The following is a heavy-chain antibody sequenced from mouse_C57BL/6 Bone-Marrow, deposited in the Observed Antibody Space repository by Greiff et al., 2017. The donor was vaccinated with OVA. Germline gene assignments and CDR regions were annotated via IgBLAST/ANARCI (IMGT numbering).Heavy chain of an antibody. Sequence: QVQLKQPGAELVKPGASVKLSCKASGYTFTSYWMHWVKQRTGQGLEWIGEIDPSDSYTNYNQKFKGKSTLTVDKSSSTAYMQLSSLTSEDSAVYYCARYGYDSFAYWGQGTLVTVSA. CDR1: GYTFTSYW. J-gene: IGHJ3*01. V-gene: IGHV1-69*01. D-gene: IGHD2-2*01. CDR3: ARYGYDSFAY. CDR2: IDPSDSYT.